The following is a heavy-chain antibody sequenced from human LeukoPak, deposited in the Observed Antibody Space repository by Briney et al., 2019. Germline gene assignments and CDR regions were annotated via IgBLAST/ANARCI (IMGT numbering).Heavy chain of an antibody. V-gene: IGHV3-30*02. CDR3: AKTPIVVVGTGAFDI. Sequence: GGSLRLSCAASGFTFSSYGMHWVRQAPGKGLEWVAFIRYDGSNKYYADSVKGRFTIPRDNSKNTLYLQMTSLRAEDTAVYYCAKTPIVVVGTGAFDIWGQGTMVTVSS. CDR1: GFTFSSYG. CDR2: IRYDGSNK. D-gene: IGHD3-22*01. J-gene: IGHJ3*02.